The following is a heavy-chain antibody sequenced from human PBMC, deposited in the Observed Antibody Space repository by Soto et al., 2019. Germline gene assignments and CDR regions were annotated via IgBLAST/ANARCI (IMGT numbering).Heavy chain of an antibody. CDR2: INAGNGNT. CDR1: GYTFTSYA. D-gene: IGHD6-13*01. J-gene: IGHJ5*02. Sequence: ASVKVSCMASGYTFTSYAMHWLRQAPGQRLEWMGWINAGNGNTKYSQKFQGRVTITRDTSASTAYMELSSLRSEDTAVYYCARGRAAATGWFDPWGQGTLVTVSS. V-gene: IGHV1-3*01. CDR3: ARGRAAATGWFDP.